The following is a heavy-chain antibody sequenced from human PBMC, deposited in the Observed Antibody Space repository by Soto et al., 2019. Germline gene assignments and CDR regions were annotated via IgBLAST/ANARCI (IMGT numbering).Heavy chain of an antibody. CDR3: ARGGRITMIVAGPSPWFDP. Sequence: TLSLTCAVSGGSISSGGYSWSWIRQPPGKGLEWIGYIYHSGSTYYNPSLKSRVTISVDRSKNQFSLKLSSVNAADTAVYYCARGGRITMIVAGPSPWFDPWGQGTLVTVSS. J-gene: IGHJ5*02. V-gene: IGHV4-30-2*01. CDR1: GGSISSGGYS. D-gene: IGHD3-22*01. CDR2: IYHSGST.